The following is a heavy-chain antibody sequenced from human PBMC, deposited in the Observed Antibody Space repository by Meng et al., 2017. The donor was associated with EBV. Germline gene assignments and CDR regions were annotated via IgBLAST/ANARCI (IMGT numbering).Heavy chain of an antibody. CDR1: GGTFSSYA. V-gene: IGHV1-69*06. J-gene: IGHJ4*02. CDR2: IIPIFGTA. Sequence: QGRLVQAGAEGKKPGSSVKVSGKASGGTFSSYAISWVRQAPGQGLEWMGGIIPIFGTANYAQKFQGRVTITADKSTSTAYMELSSLRSEDTAVYYCARAEIAAAGRLDYWGQGTLVTVSS. CDR3: ARAEIAAAGRLDY. D-gene: IGHD6-13*01.